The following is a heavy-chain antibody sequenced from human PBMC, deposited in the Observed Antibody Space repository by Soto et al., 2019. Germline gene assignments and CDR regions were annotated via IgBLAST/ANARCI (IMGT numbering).Heavy chain of an antibody. CDR3: ARVRYYYDSSGLNYFDY. Sequence: SETLSLTCAVSGYSISSGYYWGWIRQPPGKGLEWIGSIYHSGSTYYNPSLKSRVTISVDTSKNQFSLKLSSVTAADTAVYYCARVRYYYDSSGLNYFDYWGQGTLVTVSS. CDR2: IYHSGST. V-gene: IGHV4-38-2*01. D-gene: IGHD3-22*01. J-gene: IGHJ4*02. CDR1: GYSISSGYY.